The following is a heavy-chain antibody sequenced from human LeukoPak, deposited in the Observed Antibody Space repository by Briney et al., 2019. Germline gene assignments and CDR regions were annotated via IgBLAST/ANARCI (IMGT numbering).Heavy chain of an antibody. D-gene: IGHD3-22*01. CDR1: GFTFSSYG. V-gene: IGHV3-33*01. J-gene: IGHJ4*02. CDR3: ARDDKALYDSSGPFDY. CDR2: IWYDGSNK. Sequence: PGGSLRLSCAASGFTFSSYGMHWVRQAPGKGLEWVAVIWYDGSNKYYADSVKGRFTISRDNSKNTLYLQMNSLRAEDTAVYYCARDDKALYDSSGPFDYWGQGTLVTVSS.